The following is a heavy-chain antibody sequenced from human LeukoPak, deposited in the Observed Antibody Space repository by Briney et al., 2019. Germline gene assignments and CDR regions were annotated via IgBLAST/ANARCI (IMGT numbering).Heavy chain of an antibody. CDR2: IYYSGST. CDR1: GGSISSGGYY. V-gene: IGHV4-39*01. D-gene: IGHD3-10*01. CDR3: ARHRGNYYGSGSYTRAIYYFDY. J-gene: IGHJ4*02. Sequence: SETLSLTCTVSGGSISSGGYYWSWIRQHPGKGLEWIGYIYYSGSTYYNPSLKSRVTISVDTSKNQFSLKLSSVTAANTAVYYCARHRGNYYGSGSYTRAIYYFDYWGQGTLVTVSS.